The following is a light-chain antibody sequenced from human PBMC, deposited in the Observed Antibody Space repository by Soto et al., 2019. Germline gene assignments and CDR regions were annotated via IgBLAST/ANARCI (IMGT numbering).Light chain of an antibody. V-gene: IGKV2-28*01. CDR3: QQYHRYSWT. J-gene: IGKJ1*01. CDR1: QSLLHSNGYNY. CDR2: LGS. Sequence: DIVMTQSPLSLPVTPGEPASISCRSSQSLLHSNGYNYLDWYLQKPGQSPQLLIYLGSNRASGVPDRFSGSGSGTDFTLKISRVEAEDVGVYYCQQYHRYSWTFGQGTKVDIK.